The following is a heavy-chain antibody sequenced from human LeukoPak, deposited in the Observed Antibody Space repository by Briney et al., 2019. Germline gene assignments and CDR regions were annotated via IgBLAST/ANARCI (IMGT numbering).Heavy chain of an antibody. V-gene: IGHV4-59*01. CDR2: VYYSGST. J-gene: IGHJ6*03. D-gene: IGHD3-10*01. CDR3: ARTPSILYYYYMDV. CDR1: GGSISSYY. Sequence: SETLSLTCTVSGGSISSYYWSWIRQPPGKGLEYIGYVYYSGSTNYNPSLKSRVTISVDTSKNQLSLKLSSVTAADTAVYYCARTPSILYYYYMDVWGKGTTVTVSS.